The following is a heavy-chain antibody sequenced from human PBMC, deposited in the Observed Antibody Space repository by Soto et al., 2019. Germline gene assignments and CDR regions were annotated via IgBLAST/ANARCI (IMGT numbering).Heavy chain of an antibody. CDR3: ARWPTSTTGTGAGL. J-gene: IGHJ4*02. V-gene: IGHV3-21*01. Sequence: EVQLVESGGGLVKPGGSLRLSCAASGFTFSSYSMNWVRQAPGKGLEWVSSISSSSSYIYYADSVKGRFTISRDNAKNSLYLQMNSLRSEDTAVYYCARWPTSTTGTGAGLWGQGTLVTVSS. CDR2: ISSSSSYI. CDR1: GFTFSSYS. D-gene: IGHD1-1*01.